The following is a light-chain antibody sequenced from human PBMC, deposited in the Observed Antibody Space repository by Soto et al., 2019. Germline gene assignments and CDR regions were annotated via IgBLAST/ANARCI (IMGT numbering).Light chain of an antibody. V-gene: IGLV2-23*01. CDR3: CSYVGVTTPSYV. CDR2: EGN. J-gene: IGLJ1*01. CDR1: SRHGGNYNL. Sequence: QSVRTQPASVSGSPGQSIASSCTGTSRHGGNYNLLTWYQVHPGKVPKLIIYEGNKRPSGVSYRFSASVSGNTASLPISGLQAEDEADYFCCSYVGVTTPSYVFGTGTKVTV.